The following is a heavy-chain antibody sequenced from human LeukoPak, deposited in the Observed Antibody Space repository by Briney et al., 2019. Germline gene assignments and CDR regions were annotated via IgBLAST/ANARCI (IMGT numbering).Heavy chain of an antibody. CDR2: IYYSGST. D-gene: IGHD5-12*01. V-gene: IGHV4-59*01. CDR1: GGSISTYY. Sequence: WETLSLTSTVSGGSISTYYWSWIRQPPGKGLEWIGYIYYSGSTNYNPSLKSRVTISVDTSKNQFSLKLSSVTAADTAVYYCASGGYSGYDTPPFDYWGQGTLVTVSS. CDR3: ASGGYSGYDTPPFDY. J-gene: IGHJ4*02.